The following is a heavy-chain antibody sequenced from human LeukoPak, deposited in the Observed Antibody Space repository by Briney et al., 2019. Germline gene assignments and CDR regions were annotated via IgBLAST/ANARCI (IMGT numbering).Heavy chain of an antibody. CDR3: ARLPTGSSLHY. CDR1: GLTFSSYW. CDR2: INSDGSST. V-gene: IGHV3-74*01. J-gene: IGHJ4*02. Sequence: PGGSLRLSCAASGLTFSSYWMHWVRQAPGKGLVWVSSINSDGSSTRYADSVKGRFTISRDNAKNTPYLQMNSLRAEDTAVYYCARLPTGSSLHYWGQGTLVTVSS. D-gene: IGHD6-6*01.